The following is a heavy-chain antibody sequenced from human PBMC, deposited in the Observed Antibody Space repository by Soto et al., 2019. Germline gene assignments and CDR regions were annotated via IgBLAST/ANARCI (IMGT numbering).Heavy chain of an antibody. Sequence: SETLSLTCAFYGGSFSGYYWTLIRQPPGTGLEWIGEINHSGSTNYNPSLKSRVTISVDTSKNQFSLKLTSVTAADTAVYYCARLNGYCVSTNCHGYYGMDVWGQGTTVTSP. CDR2: INHSGST. V-gene: IGHV4-34*01. D-gene: IGHD2-2*03. J-gene: IGHJ6*02. CDR1: GGSFSGYY. CDR3: ARLNGYCVSTNCHGYYGMDV.